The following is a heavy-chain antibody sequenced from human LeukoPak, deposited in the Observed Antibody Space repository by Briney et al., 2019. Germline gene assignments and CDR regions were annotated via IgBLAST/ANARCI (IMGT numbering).Heavy chain of an antibody. D-gene: IGHD3-22*01. CDR2: ISYDGSNK. J-gene: IGHJ4*02. CDR3: ASARQVYYDSSGYSVGY. Sequence: GGSLRLSCAASGFTFSSYAMPWVRQAPGKGLEWVAVISYDGSNKYYADSVKGRFTISRDNSKNTLYLQMNSLRAEDTAVYYCASARQVYYDSSGYSVGYWGQGTLVTVSS. CDR1: GFTFSSYA. V-gene: IGHV3-30-3*01.